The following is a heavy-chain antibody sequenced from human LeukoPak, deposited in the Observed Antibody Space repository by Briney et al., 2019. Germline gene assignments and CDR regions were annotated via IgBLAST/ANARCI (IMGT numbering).Heavy chain of an antibody. CDR1: GGSISSGDYY. J-gene: IGHJ4*02. CDR3: ARVDYYGSGSYYFDY. V-gene: IGHV4-30-4*01. Sequence: SQTLSLTCTVSGGSISSGDYYWSWIRQPPGKGLEWIGYIYYSGTTYYNPSLKSRATISRDTSKNHFPLKLSSVNAADTAVYYCARVDYYGSGSYYFDYWGQGILVTVSS. CDR2: IYYSGTT. D-gene: IGHD3-10*01.